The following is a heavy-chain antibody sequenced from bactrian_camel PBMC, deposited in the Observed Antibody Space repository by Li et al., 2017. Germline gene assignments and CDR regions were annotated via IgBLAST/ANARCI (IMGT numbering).Heavy chain of an antibody. CDR2: IDTDSDT. CDR1: GNTARSVC. CDR3: AADRLRCLTPKWDGEYEY. J-gene: IGHJ4*01. V-gene: IGHV3S53*01. D-gene: IGHD8*01. Sequence: QVQLVESGGGSVQAGGSLGLSCAASGNTARSVCMGWFRQTPVKEREAVAAIDTDSDTAYAESVKGRFSISKDARKRTLYLQMNNLKPEDTAMYYCAADRLRCLTPKWDGEYEYWAQGTQVTVS.